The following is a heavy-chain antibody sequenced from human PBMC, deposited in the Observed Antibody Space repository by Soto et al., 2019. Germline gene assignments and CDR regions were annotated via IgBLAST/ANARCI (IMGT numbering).Heavy chain of an antibody. J-gene: IGHJ6*02. CDR2: TYYRSKWYN. D-gene: IGHD6-13*01. Sequence: QPLSVPCTVSVNGVSCHRSSWTCILKSPSRVLEWLGRTYYRSKWYNDYAVSVKSRITINPDTSKNQFSLQLNSVTPEDTAVYYCAAGIAATYGMDVWGQGTTVNVS. CDR1: VNGVSCHRSS. CDR3: AAGIAATYGMDV. V-gene: IGHV6-1*01.